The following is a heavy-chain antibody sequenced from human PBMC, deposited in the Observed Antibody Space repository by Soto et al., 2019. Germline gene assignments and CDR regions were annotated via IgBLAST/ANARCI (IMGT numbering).Heavy chain of an antibody. J-gene: IGHJ4*02. CDR3: AHRRFAKYSSLPADFDY. CDR1: GFSLNSSGVG. V-gene: IGHV2-5*01. Sequence: QITLKESGPTLVKPTQTLTLTCTFSGFSLNSSGVGVGWIRQPPGKALEWLALIYWNYEMHYSPSLKSRLTITEDASKHQVVLTVTNMDPVDTATYYCAHRRFAKYSSLPADFDYWGQGILVTVSS. D-gene: IGHD6-6*01. CDR2: IYWNYEM.